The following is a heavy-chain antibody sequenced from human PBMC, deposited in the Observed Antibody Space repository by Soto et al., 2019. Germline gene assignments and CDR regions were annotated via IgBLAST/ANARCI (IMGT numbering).Heavy chain of an antibody. J-gene: IGHJ4*02. CDR1: GGSISSYY. CDR3: ARSVGQFFVY. CDR2: IYYSGST. Sequence: PSETLSLTCTVSGGSISSYYWSWIRQPPGKGLEWIGYIYYSGSTNYNPSLKSRVTISVDTSKNQFSLKLSSVTAADTAVYYCARSVGQFFVYWGQGTLVTVSS. V-gene: IGHV4-59*01.